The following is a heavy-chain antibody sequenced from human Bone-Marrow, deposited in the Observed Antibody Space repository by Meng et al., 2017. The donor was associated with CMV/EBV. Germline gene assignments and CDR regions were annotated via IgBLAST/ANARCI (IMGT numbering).Heavy chain of an antibody. CDR3: ARGDYDFWSGYYPHYYYYYGMDV. J-gene: IGHJ6*02. Sequence: GESLKISCAASGFTFSSYSMHWVRQAPGKGLVWVSRINSDGSSTSYADSVKGRFTISRDNAKNTLYLQMNSLRAEDTAVYYCARGDYDFWSGYYPHYYYYYGMDVWGQRTTLTLSS. CDR2: INSDGSST. D-gene: IGHD3-3*01. CDR1: GFTFSSYS. V-gene: IGHV3-74*01.